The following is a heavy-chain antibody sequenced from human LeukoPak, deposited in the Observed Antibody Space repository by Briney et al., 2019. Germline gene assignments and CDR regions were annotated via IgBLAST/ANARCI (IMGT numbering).Heavy chain of an antibody. J-gene: IGHJ5*02. D-gene: IGHD3-10*01. Sequence: ASVKVSCKASGYTFTSYGITWVRQAPVQGLEWMGLISASNGNTNYAEKFQGRVTMTTDTSTSTAYMELRSLRSDDTAVYYCARDWKDVRGVKGWFDPWGQGTLVTVSS. CDR3: ARDWKDVRGVKGWFDP. CDR2: ISASNGNT. CDR1: GYTFTSYG. V-gene: IGHV1-18*01.